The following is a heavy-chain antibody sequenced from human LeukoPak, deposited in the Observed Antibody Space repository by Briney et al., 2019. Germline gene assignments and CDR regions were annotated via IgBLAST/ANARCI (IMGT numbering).Heavy chain of an antibody. Sequence: PSETLSLTCTVSGGSISSSSYYWGWIRQPPGKGLEWIGSIYYSGSTYYNPSPKSRVTISVDTSKNQFSLKLRSVTAADTAVYYCARTTEGYVRGPGYSYYYYMDVWGKGTTVTISS. CDR2: IYYSGST. J-gene: IGHJ6*03. CDR1: GGSISSSSYY. CDR3: ARTTEGYVRGPGYSYYYYMDV. D-gene: IGHD3-16*01. V-gene: IGHV4-39*07.